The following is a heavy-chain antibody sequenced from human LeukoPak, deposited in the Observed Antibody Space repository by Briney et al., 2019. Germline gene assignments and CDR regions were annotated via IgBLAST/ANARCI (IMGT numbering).Heavy chain of an antibody. J-gene: IGHJ2*01. D-gene: IGHD4-17*01. CDR1: GFTFSSYG. CDR2: ISYDGSNE. V-gene: IGHV3-30*18. Sequence: GRCLRLSCAASGFTFSSYGMHWVRQAPGKGLEWVAVISYDGSNEYYADSVEGRFTISRDNSKNTLYLQMNSLRAEDTAVYYCAKSYDYGDYVGGRQNWYFALWGRGTLVTVSS. CDR3: AKSYDYGDYVGGRQNWYFAL.